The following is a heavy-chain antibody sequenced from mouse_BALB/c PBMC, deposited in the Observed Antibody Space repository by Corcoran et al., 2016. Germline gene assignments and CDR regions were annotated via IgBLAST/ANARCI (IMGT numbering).Heavy chain of an antibody. CDR1: GYSFTSYY. J-gene: IGHJ4*01. Sequence: QVQLQQSGPELVKPGASVKISCKASGYSFTSYYIHWVKQRPGQGLEWIGWIFPGSGNTKYNEKFKGKATLTADTSSSTAYMQLSSLTSEDSAVYFCARWITTATAMDYWGQGTSVTVSS. V-gene: IGHV1-66*01. CDR3: ARWITTATAMDY. D-gene: IGHD1-2*01. CDR2: IFPGSGNT.